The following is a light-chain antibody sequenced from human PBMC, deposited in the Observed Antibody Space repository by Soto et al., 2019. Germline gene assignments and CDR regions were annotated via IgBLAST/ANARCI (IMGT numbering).Light chain of an antibody. Sequence: DIQMTQSPSSLPASVGDRISITCRASQTIGTYLSWYQQKPGKAPKLLIYGASNLQSGVPSRFSGSGSETRFTLTISSLQPEDVATCYCQQSYSAPRTFGQGTKVEIE. CDR1: QTIGTY. CDR3: QQSYSAPRT. CDR2: GAS. V-gene: IGKV1-39*01. J-gene: IGKJ2*01.